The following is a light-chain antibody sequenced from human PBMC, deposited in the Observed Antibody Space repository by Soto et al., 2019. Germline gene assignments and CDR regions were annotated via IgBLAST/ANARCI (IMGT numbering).Light chain of an antibody. CDR3: CSWAGNSLV. J-gene: IGLJ3*02. CDR2: DVS. Sequence: QSALTQPRSVSGSPGQSVTISCTGTSRDVGGYNYVSWYQQHPGKAPKIKIYDVSKRPSGVPDRFSGSKSGNTASLTISGLQAEDEADYYCCSWAGNSLVFGGGTKLTVL. V-gene: IGLV2-11*01. CDR1: SRDVGGYNY.